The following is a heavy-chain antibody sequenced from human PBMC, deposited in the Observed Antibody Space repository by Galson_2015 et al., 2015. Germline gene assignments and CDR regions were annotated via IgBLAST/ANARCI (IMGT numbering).Heavy chain of an antibody. CDR3: AKVPANDSSAEYYFDY. V-gene: IGHV3-30*18. J-gene: IGHJ4*02. CDR2: ISYDGSNK. Sequence: SLRLSCAASGFTFSSYGMHWVRQAPGKGLEWVAVISYDGSNKYYADSVKGRFTISRDNSKNTLYLQMNSLRAEDTAVYYCAKVPANDSSAEYYFDYWGQGTLVTVSS. D-gene: IGHD3-22*01. CDR1: GFTFSSYG.